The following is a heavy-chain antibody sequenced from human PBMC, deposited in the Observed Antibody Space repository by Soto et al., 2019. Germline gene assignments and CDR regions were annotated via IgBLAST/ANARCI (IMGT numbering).Heavy chain of an antibody. J-gene: IGHJ4*02. CDR1: GYSFTSYW. V-gene: IGHV5-10-1*01. CDR3: ARLQAAAGDNDLTFDY. CDR2: IDPSDSYT. D-gene: IGHD6-13*01. Sequence: EVQLVQSGAEVKKPGESLRISCKGSGYSFTSYWISWVRQMPGKGLEWMGRIDPSDSYTNYSPSFQGHVTISADKAISTDYLQWSSLKAPDTAMYYCARLQAAAGDNDLTFDYWGQGTLVTVSS.